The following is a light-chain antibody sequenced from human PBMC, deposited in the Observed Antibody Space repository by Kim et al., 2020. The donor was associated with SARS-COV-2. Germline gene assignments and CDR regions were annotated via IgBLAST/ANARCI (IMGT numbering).Light chain of an antibody. Sequence: VSPGTRAPLSGRASQSISSYFAWYQQKSGQAPRLLIDGASTRATGIPARFSGSGSGTEFTLTISSLQSEDSAVYYCQQYNDWPPYTFGQGTKLEI. CDR1: QSISSY. V-gene: IGKV3-15*01. CDR3: QQYNDWPPYT. CDR2: GAS. J-gene: IGKJ2*01.